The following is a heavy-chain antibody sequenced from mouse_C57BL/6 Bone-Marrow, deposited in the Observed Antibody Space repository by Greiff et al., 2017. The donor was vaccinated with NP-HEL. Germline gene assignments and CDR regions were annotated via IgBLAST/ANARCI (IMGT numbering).Heavy chain of an antibody. CDR3: ARESWQFAY. CDR1: GYTFTSYG. V-gene: IGHV1-81*01. Sequence: VQLQQSGAELARPGASVKLSCKASGYTFTSYGISWVKRRTGQGLEWIGEIYPRSGNTYYNEKFKGKATLTADKSSSTAYMELRSLTSEDSAVYFCARESWQFAYWGQGALVTVSA. CDR2: IYPRSGNT. J-gene: IGHJ3*01.